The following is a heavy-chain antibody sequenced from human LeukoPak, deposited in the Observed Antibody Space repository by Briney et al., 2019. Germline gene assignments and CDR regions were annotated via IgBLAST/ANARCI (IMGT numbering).Heavy chain of an antibody. CDR2: MNPNNGKA. D-gene: IGHD1-1*01. Sequence: ASVKVSCKASGYTFTSDDINWVRQASGQGLEWMGWMNPNNGKAGYAQKFQGRVTMTRNTSISTAYMELSSLRSEDTAVYYCARDRGYNWNDRAFDYWGQGTLVTVSS. J-gene: IGHJ4*02. CDR3: ARDRGYNWNDRAFDY. V-gene: IGHV1-8*01. CDR1: GYTFTSDD.